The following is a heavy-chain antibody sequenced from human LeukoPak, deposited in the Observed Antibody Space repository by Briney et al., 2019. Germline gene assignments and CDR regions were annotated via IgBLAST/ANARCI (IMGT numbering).Heavy chain of an antibody. Sequence: SETLSLTCTVSGGSISSRTYYWGWIRQPPGKGLEWIGSNYYSGITYYNPSLKSRVTISVDTSKNQFSLKLSSVTAADTAVYYCARESIAAALGYWGQGTLVTVSS. CDR2: NYYSGIT. CDR1: GGSISSRTYY. CDR3: ARESIAAALGY. D-gene: IGHD6-13*01. V-gene: IGHV4-39*07. J-gene: IGHJ4*02.